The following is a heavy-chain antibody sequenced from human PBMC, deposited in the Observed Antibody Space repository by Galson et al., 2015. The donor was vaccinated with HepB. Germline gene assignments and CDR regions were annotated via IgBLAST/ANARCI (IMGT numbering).Heavy chain of an antibody. V-gene: IGHV3-21*01. CDR3: ARWAGHGYGHPRDDDY. CDR1: GFTFSSYS. D-gene: IGHD5-12*01. J-gene: IGHJ4*02. CDR2: ISSSSSYI. Sequence: LRLSCAASGFTFSSYSMNWVRQAPGKGLEWVSSISSSSSYIYYADSVKGRYTISRDNAKNSLYLQMNSLRAEDTAVYYCARWAGHGYGHPRDDDYWGQGTLVTVSS.